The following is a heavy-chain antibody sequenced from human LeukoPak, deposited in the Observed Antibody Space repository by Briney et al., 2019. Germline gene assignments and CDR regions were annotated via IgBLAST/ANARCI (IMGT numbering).Heavy chain of an antibody. D-gene: IGHD3-10*01. CDR3: AFGSAAPFDY. Sequence: PSETLSLTCTVSGGSISSSSYYWGWIRQPPGKGLEWIGSIYYSGSTYYNPSLKSRVTISVDTSKNQFSLKLSSVTAADTAVYYCAFGSAAPFDYWGQGTLVTVSP. J-gene: IGHJ4*02. CDR1: GGSISSSSYY. CDR2: IYYSGST. V-gene: IGHV4-39*01.